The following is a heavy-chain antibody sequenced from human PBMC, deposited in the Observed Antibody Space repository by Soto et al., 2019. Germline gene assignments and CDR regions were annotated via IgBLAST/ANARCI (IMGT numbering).Heavy chain of an antibody. CDR2: VYSSGTT. Sequence: ETLSLTCSVSGGSINSYWWSWIRQPAGKGLEWIGRVYSSGTTDYNPSPNSRATMSVETSKNQFSLKLSSVTAADTAVYYCARDIGSFAYGEGYWGQGIQVTVS. V-gene: IGHV4-4*07. CDR1: GGSINSYW. CDR3: ARDIGSFAYGEGY. J-gene: IGHJ4*02. D-gene: IGHD3-10*01.